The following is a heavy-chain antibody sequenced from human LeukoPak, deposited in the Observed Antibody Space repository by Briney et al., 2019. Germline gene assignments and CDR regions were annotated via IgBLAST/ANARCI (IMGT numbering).Heavy chain of an antibody. J-gene: IGHJ4*02. Sequence: GGSLRLSCAASGFTFSSYAMSWVRQAPGKGLEWVSAISGSGGSTYYADSVKGRFTISRDNSKNTLYLQMNSLRAEDTAVYYCATTPGYSSSWYKGEFDYWGQGTLVTVSS. CDR3: ATTPGYSSSWYKGEFDY. V-gene: IGHV3-23*01. CDR2: ISGSGGST. CDR1: GFTFSSYA. D-gene: IGHD6-13*01.